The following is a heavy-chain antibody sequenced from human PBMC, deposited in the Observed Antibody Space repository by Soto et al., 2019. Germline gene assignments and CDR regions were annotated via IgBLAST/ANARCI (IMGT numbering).Heavy chain of an antibody. CDR3: ARDTPVTMVGGIFNPYYHGDGMDV. Sequence: GASVKVSCKASGYTLSGYYIHWMRQAPGQGLEWMGWINPNSGDINYVRKFLDRVTMTRDTSINTAYMELRRLRSDDTAVYYCARDTPVTMVGGIFNPYYHGDGMDVWGQGTTVTVSS. J-gene: IGHJ6*02. CDR2: INPNSGDI. CDR1: GYTLSGYY. D-gene: IGHD3-10*01. V-gene: IGHV1-2*02.